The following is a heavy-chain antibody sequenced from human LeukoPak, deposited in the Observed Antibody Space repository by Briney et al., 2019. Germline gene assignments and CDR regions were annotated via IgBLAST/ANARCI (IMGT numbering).Heavy chain of an antibody. V-gene: IGHV1-18*01. Sequence: GSSVKVSCKTSGYTFTSYGLSWVRQAPGQGLEWMGWIITYNGNTYYSQKLQGRVTMTIDTSTSTAYMELRSLRSDDTAVYYCAKTTVTSEEYFYYYMDVWGKGTTVTVSS. CDR2: IITYNGNT. D-gene: IGHD4-17*01. CDR3: AKTTVTSEEYFYYYMDV. J-gene: IGHJ6*03. CDR1: GYTFTSYG.